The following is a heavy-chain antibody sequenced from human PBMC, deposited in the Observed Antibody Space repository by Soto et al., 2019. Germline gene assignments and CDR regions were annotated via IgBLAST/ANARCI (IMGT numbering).Heavy chain of an antibody. CDR3: ARGAAARYYGMDA. J-gene: IGHJ6*02. CDR1: GGSISSGDYY. V-gene: IGHV4-30-4*01. Sequence: SETLSLTCTVSGGSISSGDYYWSWIRQPPGKGLEWIGYIYYSGSTYYNPSLKSRVTISVDTSKNQFSLKLSSVTAADTAVYYCARGAAARYYGMDAWGQGTTVTLSS. D-gene: IGHD6-6*01. CDR2: IYYSGST.